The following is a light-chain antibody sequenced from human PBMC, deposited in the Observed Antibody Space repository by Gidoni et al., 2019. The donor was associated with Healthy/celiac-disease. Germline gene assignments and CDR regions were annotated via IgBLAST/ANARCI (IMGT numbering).Light chain of an antibody. V-gene: IGKV1-12*01. Sequence: DIQRTQSPPSVSASLGDSVTITCRASENIDDWLAWYQHKPGKSPVLLVYSASTLQNGVPSRFRASGSGTHFTLTINSLQPDDFATYYCQQADTFPVTFGPGTKVDMK. CDR2: SAS. CDR3: QQADTFPVT. J-gene: IGKJ3*01. CDR1: ENIDDW.